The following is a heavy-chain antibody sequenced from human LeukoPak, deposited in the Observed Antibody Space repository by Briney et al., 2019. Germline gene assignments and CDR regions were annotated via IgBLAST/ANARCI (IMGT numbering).Heavy chain of an antibody. Sequence: GGSLRLSCAASGFTFSSYAMSWVRQAPGKGLEWVSAISGSGGSTYYADSVKGRFTISRDNSKNTLYLQMNSLRAEDTAVYYCAKGLRYFDWLLTAGFDYWGQGTLVTVSS. CDR1: GFTFSSYA. CDR2: ISGSGGST. J-gene: IGHJ4*02. V-gene: IGHV3-23*01. CDR3: AKGLRYFDWLLTAGFDY. D-gene: IGHD3-9*01.